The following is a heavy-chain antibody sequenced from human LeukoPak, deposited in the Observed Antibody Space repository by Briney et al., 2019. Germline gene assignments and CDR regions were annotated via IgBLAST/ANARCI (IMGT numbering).Heavy chain of an antibody. V-gene: IGHV3-30-3*01. J-gene: IGHJ4*02. D-gene: IGHD3-22*01. CDR1: GFTFNTYA. Sequence: PGRSLRLSCAASGFTFNTYAMHWVRQAPGKGLDWVAVTSFDGGNQYYADSVKGRFTISRDNSRNTLYLQMNSLRPEDTAVYYCARDRHTYDSSPYLGYWGQGTLVTVSS. CDR2: TSFDGGNQ. CDR3: ARDRHTYDSSPYLGY.